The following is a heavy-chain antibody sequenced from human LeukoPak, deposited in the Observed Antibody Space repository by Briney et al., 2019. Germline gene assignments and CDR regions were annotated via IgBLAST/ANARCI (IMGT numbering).Heavy chain of an antibody. D-gene: IGHD6-19*01. CDR1: GVTFSSYA. Sequence: GGSLRLSCAASGVTFSSYALTWVRQAPGKGLEWVSSISGSGGPTFYADSVKGRFTISRDNSKSTLFLQMNSLRAEDTAIYYCAKARYTSGWYVFDYWGRGTQVTVSS. CDR3: AKARYTSGWYVFDY. J-gene: IGHJ4*02. V-gene: IGHV3-23*01. CDR2: ISGSGGPT.